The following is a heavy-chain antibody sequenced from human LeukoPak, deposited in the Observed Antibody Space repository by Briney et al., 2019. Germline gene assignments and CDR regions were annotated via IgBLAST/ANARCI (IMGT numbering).Heavy chain of an antibody. Sequence: PGGSLRLSCTTSGFPFSSYAMSWVRQAPGKELEWVSTISGPGASAYYADSVKGRFTISRDNSKGTLSLQMNSLRAEDTAIYYCARDNSYDSRGYYSGGGRLDFWGQGTLVGVSS. J-gene: IGHJ4*02. CDR1: GFPFSSYA. CDR2: ISGPGASA. CDR3: ARDNSYDSRGYYSGGGRLDF. V-gene: IGHV3-23*01. D-gene: IGHD3-22*01.